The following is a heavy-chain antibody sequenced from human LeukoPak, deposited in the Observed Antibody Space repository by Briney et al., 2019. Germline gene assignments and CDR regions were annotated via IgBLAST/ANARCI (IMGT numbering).Heavy chain of an antibody. CDR3: AKDRLLNCRGDCYIFDY. J-gene: IGHJ4*02. CDR1: GFTFSNYT. CDR2: ISSSSSAI. D-gene: IGHD2-21*02. Sequence: GGSLRLSCAASGFTFSNYTMNWVRQAPGKGLEWVSYISSSSSAIFYADSVKGRFTISRDNSKNTLYLQVNGLRTEDTAVYYCAKDRLLNCRGDCYIFDYWGQGTVVTVSS. V-gene: IGHV3-48*01.